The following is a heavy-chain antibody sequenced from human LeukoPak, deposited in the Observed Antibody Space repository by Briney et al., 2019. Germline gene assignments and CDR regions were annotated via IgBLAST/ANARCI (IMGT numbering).Heavy chain of an antibody. CDR1: GGSISSCY. Sequence: PSETLSLTCTVSGGSISSCYWSWIRQPPGKGLEWIGHIYYSGSINYNPSLRSRVTISVDTSKNQFSLKLSSVTAADTAVYYCARGIVVEPAAMSWFDSWGQGTLVTGSS. J-gene: IGHJ5*01. V-gene: IGHV4-59*08. D-gene: IGHD2-2*01. CDR3: ARGIVVEPAAMSWFDS. CDR2: IYYSGSI.